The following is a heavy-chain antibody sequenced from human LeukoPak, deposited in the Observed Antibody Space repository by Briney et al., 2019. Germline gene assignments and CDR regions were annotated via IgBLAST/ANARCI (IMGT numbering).Heavy chain of an antibody. D-gene: IGHD3-22*01. J-gene: IGHJ6*02. Sequence: ASVKVSCKASGYTFTSYAMHWVRQAPGQRLERMGWINAGNGNTKYSQKFQGRVTITRDTSASTAYMELSSLRSEDTAVYYCARTDYYDSSGYQYYYYGMDVWGQGTTVTVSS. V-gene: IGHV1-3*01. CDR1: GYTFTSYA. CDR2: INAGNGNT. CDR3: ARTDYYDSSGYQYYYYGMDV.